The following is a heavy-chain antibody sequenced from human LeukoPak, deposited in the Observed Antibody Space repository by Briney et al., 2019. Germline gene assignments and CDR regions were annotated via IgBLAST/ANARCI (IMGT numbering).Heavy chain of an antibody. Sequence: SETLSLTCAVYGGSFSGYYWSWIRQPAGKGLEWIGRIYTSGSTNYNPSLKSRVTMSVDTPKNQFSLKLSSVTAADTAVYYCARGHSHYYYGMDVWGQGTTVTVSS. V-gene: IGHV4-59*10. D-gene: IGHD6-13*01. CDR2: IYTSGST. CDR3: ARGHSHYYYGMDV. J-gene: IGHJ6*02. CDR1: GGSFSGYY.